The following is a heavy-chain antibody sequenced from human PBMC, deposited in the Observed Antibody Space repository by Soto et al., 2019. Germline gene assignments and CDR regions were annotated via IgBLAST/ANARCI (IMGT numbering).Heavy chain of an antibody. Sequence: EVQLVESGGGLVQPGGSLRLSCAASGFPFSRSWMSWVRQAPGKGLEWVANMNQDGSEKYYVDSVEGRFTISRDNARNSLQLQMNRLSAYDAAVFYCVVSMVRGAYSWYCYVLDVCGQGPTVTASS. CDR1: GFPFSRSW. V-gene: IGHV3-7*05. CDR2: MNQDGSEK. J-gene: IGHJ6*02. D-gene: IGHD3-10*01. CDR3: VVSMVRGAYSWYCYVLDV.